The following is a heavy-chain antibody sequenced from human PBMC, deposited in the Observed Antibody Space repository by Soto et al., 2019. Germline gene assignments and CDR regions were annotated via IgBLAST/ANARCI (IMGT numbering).Heavy chain of an antibody. D-gene: IGHD4-4*01. J-gene: IGHJ6*03. CDR1: GVCISSACYS. CDR2: IYYSGST. V-gene: IGHV4-31*03. Sequence: SETLSLTCTVSGVCISSACYSWSWIRQHPGKGREWIGYIYYSGSTYYNPALKSGVAISVDTSKNQFSLKLSSVTAADTAVYYCATEKRGTVSRPNYYYYYMDVWGKGTTVTVSS. CDR3: ATEKRGTVSRPNYYYYYMDV.